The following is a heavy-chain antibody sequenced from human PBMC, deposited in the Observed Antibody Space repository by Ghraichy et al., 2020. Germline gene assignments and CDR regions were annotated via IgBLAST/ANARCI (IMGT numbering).Heavy chain of an antibody. CDR3: ARRQGYCGDDCYSGASDY. J-gene: IGHJ4*02. CDR1: GYSFSNYW. D-gene: IGHD2-21*02. V-gene: IGHV5-51*01. Sequence: GESLNISCKASGYSFSNYWIAWVRQMPGKGLEWMGLIYPGDSDTRYSPPFRGQVTISADKSISTAYLQWSSLRASDTAIYYCARRQGYCGDDCYSGASDYWGQGTLVTVSS. CDR2: IYPGDSDT.